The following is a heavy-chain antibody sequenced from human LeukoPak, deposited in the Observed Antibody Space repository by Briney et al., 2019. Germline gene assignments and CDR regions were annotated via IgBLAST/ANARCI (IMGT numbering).Heavy chain of an antibody. CDR2: INERATII. J-gene: IGHJ4*02. V-gene: IGHV3-74*01. Sequence: PGGSLRLSCAASGFTFSNYWMHWVRQAPGKGLEWVSRINERATIISYADSVKGRFTISRENARNTLYLQMNSLTAEDTAVYYCVRDLILVWTPGDDFDYWGQGTLVTVSS. CDR1: GFTFSNYW. CDR3: VRDLILVWTPGDDFDY. D-gene: IGHD3-16*01.